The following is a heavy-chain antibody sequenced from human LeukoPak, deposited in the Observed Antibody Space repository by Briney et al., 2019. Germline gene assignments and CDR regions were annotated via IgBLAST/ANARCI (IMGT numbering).Heavy chain of an antibody. Sequence: GGSLRLSCAASGFTFNTYAMSWVRQAPGKGLEWVSAISGSGSSTYYADSVKGRFTISRDNSKNTLYLQMNSLRAEDTAVYYCAKDVRGYCSSTSCYYYYGMDVWGQGTTVTVSS. CDR1: GFTFNTYA. D-gene: IGHD2-2*01. CDR3: AKDVRGYCSSTSCYYYYGMDV. V-gene: IGHV3-23*01. CDR2: ISGSGSST. J-gene: IGHJ6*02.